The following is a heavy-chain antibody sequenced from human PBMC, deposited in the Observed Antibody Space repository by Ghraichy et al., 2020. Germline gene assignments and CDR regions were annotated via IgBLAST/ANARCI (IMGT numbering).Heavy chain of an antibody. D-gene: IGHD1-14*01. V-gene: IGHV3-21*01. CDR2: ISSSSYI. J-gene: IGHJ4*02. CDR3: ARKEGIY. CDR1: GFTFRSYS. Sequence: GGSLRLSCAASGFTFRSYSMNWVRQAPGKGLEWVSSISSSSYIYYADSVKGRFTISRDNAKNSLYLQMNSLRAEDTAVYYCARKEGIYWGQGTLVTVSS.